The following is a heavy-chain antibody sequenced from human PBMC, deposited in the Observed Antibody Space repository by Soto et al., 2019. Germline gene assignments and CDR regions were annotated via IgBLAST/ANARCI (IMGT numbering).Heavy chain of an antibody. CDR3: AREGRPRSDFDY. CDR2: IWYDGSNK. J-gene: IGHJ4*02. Sequence: GGSLRLSCAASGFTFSSYGMHWVRQAPGKGLEWAAVIWYDGSNKYYADSVKGRFTISRDNSKNTLYLQMNSLRAEDTAVYYCAREGRPRSDFDYWGQGTLVTVSS. V-gene: IGHV3-33*01. CDR1: GFTFSSYG.